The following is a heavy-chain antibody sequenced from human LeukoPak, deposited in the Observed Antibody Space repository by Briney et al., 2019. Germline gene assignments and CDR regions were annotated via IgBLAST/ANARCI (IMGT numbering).Heavy chain of an antibody. CDR2: IHYSGST. J-gene: IGHJ4*02. CDR1: GGSISSYY. V-gene: IGHV4-59*01. Sequence: PSETLSLTCTVSGGSISSYYWSWIRQPPGKGLEWVGYIHYSGSTNYNPSLKSRVTISVDTSKNQFSLKLNSVTAADTAVYYCARVSGYDWESFYDYWGQGTLVTVSS. D-gene: IGHD5-12*01. CDR3: ARVSGYDWESFYDY.